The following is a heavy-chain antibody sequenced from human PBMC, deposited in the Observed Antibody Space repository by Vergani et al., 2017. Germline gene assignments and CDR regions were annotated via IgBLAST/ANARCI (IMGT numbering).Heavy chain of an antibody. CDR1: GFTFDDYA. D-gene: IGHD1-26*01. Sequence: EVQLVESGGGLVQPGRSLILSCAASGFTFDDYAMHWVRQAPGKGLEWVSGISWNSGSIGYADSVKGRFDISRDNAKNSLGLQMNSLRAEDTALYYCAKPGEVGATRDFDDWGQGTLVTVSS. J-gene: IGHJ4*02. V-gene: IGHV3-9*01. CDR3: AKPGEVGATRDFDD. CDR2: ISWNSGSI.